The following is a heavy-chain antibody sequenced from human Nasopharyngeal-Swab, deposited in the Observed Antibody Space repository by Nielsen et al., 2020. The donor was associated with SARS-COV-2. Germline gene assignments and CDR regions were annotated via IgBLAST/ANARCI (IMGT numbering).Heavy chain of an antibody. CDR3: ARDPVSGLGFGP. V-gene: IGHV4-59*01. Sequence: SETLSLTCTVSGGSISSYYWSWIRQPPGKGLEWIGYIYYSGSTNYNPSLKSRVTISVDTSKNQFSLKLSSVTAADTAVYYCARDPVSGLGFGPWGQGTLVTVSS. J-gene: IGHJ5*02. D-gene: IGHD5/OR15-5a*01. CDR1: GGSISSYY. CDR2: IYYSGST.